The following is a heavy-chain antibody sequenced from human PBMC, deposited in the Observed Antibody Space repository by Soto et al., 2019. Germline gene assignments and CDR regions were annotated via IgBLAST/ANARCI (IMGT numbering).Heavy chain of an antibody. CDR1: GGSISSSSYY. CDR2: IYYSGST. Sequence: SETLSLTCTVSGGSISSSSYYWGWIRQPPGKGLEWIGSIYYSGSTYYNPSLKSRVTISVDTSKNQFSLKLSSVTAADTAVYYCARRRGIAAAYYYYYYMDVWGKGTTVTVSS. V-gene: IGHV4-39*01. J-gene: IGHJ6*03. CDR3: ARRRGIAAAYYYYYYMDV. D-gene: IGHD6-13*01.